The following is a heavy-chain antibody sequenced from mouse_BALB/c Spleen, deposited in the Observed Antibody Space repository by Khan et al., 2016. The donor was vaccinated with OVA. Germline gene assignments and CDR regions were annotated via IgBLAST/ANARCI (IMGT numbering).Heavy chain of an antibody. Sequence: EVELVESGGGLVQPGGSRKLSCAASGFTFSSFGMHWVRQDPEKGLEWVAFISSGSRTTYYTDTVKGRFTISRDTPKNTLFLQMTSLRSEDTAMXTSARDDGWVLDYWGQGTTVTVSS. D-gene: IGHD1-1*02. CDR1: GFTFSSFG. J-gene: IGHJ4*01. CDR2: ISSGSRTT. V-gene: IGHV5-17*02. CDR3: ARDDGWVLDY.